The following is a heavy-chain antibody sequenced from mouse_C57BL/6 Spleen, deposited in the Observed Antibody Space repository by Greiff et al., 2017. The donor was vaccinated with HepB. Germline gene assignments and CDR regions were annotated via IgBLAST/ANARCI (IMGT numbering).Heavy chain of an antibody. D-gene: IGHD4-1*01. CDR1: GFTFSDYG. CDR3: ARTGYVAMDY. CDR2: ISSGSSTI. V-gene: IGHV5-17*01. J-gene: IGHJ4*01. Sequence: DVHLVESGGGLVKPGGSLKLSCAASGFTFSDYGMHWVRQAPEKGLEWVAYISSGSSTIYYADTVKGRFTISRDNAKNTLFLQMTSLRSEDTAMYYCARTGYVAMDYWGQGTSVTVSS.